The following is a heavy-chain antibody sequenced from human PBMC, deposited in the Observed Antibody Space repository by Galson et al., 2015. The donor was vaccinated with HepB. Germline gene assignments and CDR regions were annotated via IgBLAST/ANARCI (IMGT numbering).Heavy chain of an antibody. CDR3: TTGGSITLVRVNMDV. J-gene: IGHJ6*03. CDR2: VKRNADGGTT. CDR1: GVIFNNVW. D-gene: IGHD3-10*01. V-gene: IGHV3-15*07. Sequence: SLRLSCAASGVIFNNVWMNWVRQVPRKGLEWVGRVKRNADGGTTDYAAPVKGRFTIPRDDSKHTVYLQMNRLKTEDTGVYYCTTGGSITLVRVNMDVWGEGTTVTVSS.